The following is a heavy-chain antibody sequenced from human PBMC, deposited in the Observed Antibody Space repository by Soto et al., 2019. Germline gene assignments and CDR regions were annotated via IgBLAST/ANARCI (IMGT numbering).Heavy chain of an antibody. J-gene: IGHJ4*02. D-gene: IGHD6-13*01. V-gene: IGHV1-8*01. CDR3: ARELFSSTGTYDY. Sequence: QVQLVQSGSEVKKPGASVKVSCKASGYTFSDYDINWVRQAAGQGLEWMGWRNSNTGNTGYAQKLQGRVTMTLNSSMRTAYMEWNSLRSEDTHVYYCARELFSSTGTYDYWGQGTLVTVSS. CDR1: GYTFSDYD. CDR2: RNSNTGNT.